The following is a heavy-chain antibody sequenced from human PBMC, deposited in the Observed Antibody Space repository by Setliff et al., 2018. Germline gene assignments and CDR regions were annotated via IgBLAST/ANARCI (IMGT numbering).Heavy chain of an antibody. Sequence: SETLSLTCAVSGGSLNSGSYYWSWIRQSTERGLEWLGRLHTSGSTTYNPALNSPVTISVDTSIRTAYLEMNSLKSDDTAVYYCVIPFCAGATCPPSWGQGTQVTVSS. D-gene: IGHD2-21*01. CDR1: GGSLNSGSYY. V-gene: IGHV4-61*02. CDR3: VIPFCAGATCPPS. J-gene: IGHJ4*02. CDR2: LHTSGST.